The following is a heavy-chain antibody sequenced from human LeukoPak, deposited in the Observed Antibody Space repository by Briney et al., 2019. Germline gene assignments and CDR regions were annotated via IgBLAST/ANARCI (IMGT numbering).Heavy chain of an antibody. Sequence: GGSLRLSCAASGFTFSSYGMSWVRQAPGKGLEWVSAISGSGGSTYYADSVKGRFTISRDNSKNTLYLQMNSLRAEDTAVYYCAKAKNYYDSSGYYPLYYFDYWGQGTLVTVSS. CDR1: GFTFSSYG. D-gene: IGHD3-22*01. CDR3: AKAKNYYDSSGYYPLYYFDY. J-gene: IGHJ4*02. V-gene: IGHV3-23*01. CDR2: ISGSGGST.